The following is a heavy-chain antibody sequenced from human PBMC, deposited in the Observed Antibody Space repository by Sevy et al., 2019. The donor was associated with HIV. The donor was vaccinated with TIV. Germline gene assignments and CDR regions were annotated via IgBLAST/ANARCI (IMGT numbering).Heavy chain of an antibody. CDR2: ISAYNGNT. D-gene: IGHD2-15*01. Sequence: ASVKVSCKASGYTFTNYGISWVRQAPGQGLEWMGWISAYNGNTNYAQSIQGRVTMTTDTSTNTAYMELRSLRSDDTAVYFCAKDRGYCSVGNWYSDSWGQGTLVTVSS. V-gene: IGHV1-18*04. CDR3: AKDRGYCSVGNWYSDS. J-gene: IGHJ4*02. CDR1: GYTFTNYG.